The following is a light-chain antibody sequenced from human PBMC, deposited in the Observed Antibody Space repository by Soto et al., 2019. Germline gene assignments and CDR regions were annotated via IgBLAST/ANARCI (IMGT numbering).Light chain of an antibody. Sequence: SYELTQPPSVSVSPGQTASITCSGDKLGDKYACWYQQKPGQSPVLVIYQDSKRPSGIPERFSGSNSGNTATLTISGTQAIDEADYYCQAWDISTRVFGGGTKLTVL. CDR2: QDS. CDR3: QAWDISTRV. V-gene: IGLV3-1*01. CDR1: KLGDKY. J-gene: IGLJ2*01.